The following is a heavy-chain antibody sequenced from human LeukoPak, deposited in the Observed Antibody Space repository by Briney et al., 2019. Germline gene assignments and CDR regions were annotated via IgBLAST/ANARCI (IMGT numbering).Heavy chain of an antibody. CDR1: GDSIIGSTYD. Sequence: TSESLSLTCTVSGDSIIGSTYDRGRFRQPDWAWIRQPPGKELEWIGNVFHNGDTRYNPSLESRVSISVDTSKNQFSLNLNFVTAADTAVYYCARYGTVYSFDTWGQGTLVSVSS. D-gene: IGHD3-9*01. J-gene: IGHJ4*02. CDR3: ARYGTVYSFDT. V-gene: IGHV4-39*01. CDR2: VFHNGDT.